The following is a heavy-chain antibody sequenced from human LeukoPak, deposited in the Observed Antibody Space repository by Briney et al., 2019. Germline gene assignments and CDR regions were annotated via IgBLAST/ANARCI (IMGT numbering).Heavy chain of an antibody. CDR1: GFTFSSYW. CDR3: ARARYYDFRGGYLFDY. CDR2: INSDGSST. D-gene: IGHD3-3*01. Sequence: PGGSLRLSCAASGFTFSSYWMRWVRQAPGKGLVWVSRINSDGSSTSYADSVKGRFTISGDNAKNTLYLQMNSLRAEDTAVYYCARARYYDFRGGYLFDYWGQGTLVTVSS. V-gene: IGHV3-74*01. J-gene: IGHJ4*02.